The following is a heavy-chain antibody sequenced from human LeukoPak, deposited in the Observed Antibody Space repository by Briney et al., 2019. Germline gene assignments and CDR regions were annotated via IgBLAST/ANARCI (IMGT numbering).Heavy chain of an antibody. Sequence: GGSLRLSCAASGFTFSSYGMHWVRQAPGKGLEWVAVISYDGSNKYYADSVKGRFTISRDNSKNTLYLQMNSLRAEDTAVYYCAREGSIVVVNYYFDYWGQGTLVTVSS. V-gene: IGHV3-30*19. J-gene: IGHJ4*02. CDR2: ISYDGSNK. CDR1: GFTFSSYG. CDR3: AREGSIVVVNYYFDY. D-gene: IGHD3-22*01.